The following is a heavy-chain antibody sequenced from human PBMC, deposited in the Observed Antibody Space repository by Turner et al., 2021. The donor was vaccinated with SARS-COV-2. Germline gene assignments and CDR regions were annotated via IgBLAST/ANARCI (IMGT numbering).Heavy chain of an antibody. CDR3: ASPGGNSGWFFAYDI. D-gene: IGHD6-19*01. CDR1: GGSISSSSYY. J-gene: IGHJ3*02. V-gene: IGHV4-39*01. CDR2: IYYSGST. Sequence: QLQLQESGPGLVKPSETLSLTCTVSGGSISSSSYYWGWIRQPPGKGLEWIGSIYYSGSTYYNPSLKSRVIISVDTSKNQFSLKLNSVTAADTAVYYCASPGGNSGWFFAYDIWGQGTMVTVSS.